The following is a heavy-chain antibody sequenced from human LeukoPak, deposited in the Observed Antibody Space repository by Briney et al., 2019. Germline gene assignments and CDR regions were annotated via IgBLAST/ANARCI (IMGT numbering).Heavy chain of an antibody. J-gene: IGHJ4*02. V-gene: IGHV3-7*03. CDR1: GFTFGKYW. D-gene: IGHD3-3*01. CDR2: IKLDGSEK. CDR3: ARDQYDTWSRRGNFDS. Sequence: GGSLRLSCVASGFTFGKYWMRWVRQAPGKGLEWVANIKLDGSEKNYVDSVKGRFTISRDNTKNSLYLQMNSLRAEDTAVFYCARDQYDTWSRRGNFDSWGQGTLVIVSS.